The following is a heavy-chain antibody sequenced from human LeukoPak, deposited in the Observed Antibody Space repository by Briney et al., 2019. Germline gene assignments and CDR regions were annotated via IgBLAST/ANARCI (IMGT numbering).Heavy chain of an antibody. V-gene: IGHV3-21*01. CDR3: ARVRDLYRDY. D-gene: IGHD5-12*01. CDR2: ISGGSTYT. CDR1: GFTFSSYT. Sequence: GGSLRLSCAASGFTFSSYTMKWVRQAPGKGLEWVSSISGGSTYTFYADSVMGRFTISRDNAKNSLYLHMSSLRAEGTAVYYCARVRDLYRDYWGQGILVTVSS. J-gene: IGHJ4*02.